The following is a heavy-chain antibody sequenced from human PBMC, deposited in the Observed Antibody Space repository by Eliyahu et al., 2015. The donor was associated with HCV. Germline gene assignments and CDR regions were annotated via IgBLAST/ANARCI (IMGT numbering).Heavy chain of an antibody. CDR3: AVAAAGGVFDV. D-gene: IGHD6-13*01. V-gene: IGHV7-4-1*02. CDR1: GYTFTTYA. CDR2: INTNTGNP. Sequence: QVQLVQSGSELRKPGASVMLSCKASGYTFTTYAMNWVRQAPGQGLEWMGWINTNTGNPTFAQGFTGRFVFSLDTSVSTAYLQISSLKAEDTAVYYCAVAAAGGVFDVWGQGTMVTVSS. J-gene: IGHJ3*01.